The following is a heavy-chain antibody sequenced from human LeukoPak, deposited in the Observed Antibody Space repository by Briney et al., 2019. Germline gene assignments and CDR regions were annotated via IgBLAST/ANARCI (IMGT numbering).Heavy chain of an antibody. D-gene: IGHD3-9*01. CDR2: INPSGGST. V-gene: IGHV1-46*01. J-gene: IGHJ4*02. Sequence: ASVKVSCKASGYTFTSYYMHWVRQAPGQGLEWMGIINPSGGSTSYAQKFQGRVTMTRDTSTSTVYMELSSLRSEDTAVYYCARALSPYDILTGIDYWGQGTLVTVSS. CDR1: GYTFTSYY. CDR3: ARALSPYDILTGIDY.